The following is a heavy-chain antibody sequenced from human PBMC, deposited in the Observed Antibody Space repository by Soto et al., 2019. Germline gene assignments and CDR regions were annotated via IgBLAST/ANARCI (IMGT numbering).Heavy chain of an antibody. J-gene: IGHJ5*02. CDR2: VRYAGTT. D-gene: IGHD1-1*01. Sequence: PSETLSPTCTVSVASVSNTDYCCFWVHLPPWKGLEWVGSVRYAGTTYYIPALKSRVTMSVDASKNQVSLNLRSVTAADTALYFCGRHRRETGTYAQPLDPWGQGILVTVSS. CDR1: VASVSNTDYC. V-gene: IGHV4-39*01. CDR3: GRHRRETGTYAQPLDP.